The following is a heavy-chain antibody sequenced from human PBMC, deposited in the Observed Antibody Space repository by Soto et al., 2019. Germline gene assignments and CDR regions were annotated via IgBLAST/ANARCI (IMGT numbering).Heavy chain of an antibody. CDR3: ARISRGYSGYDHDY. V-gene: IGHV1-69*02. Sequence: SVRVSCKASGGTFSSYTISWVRQAPGQGLEWMGRIIPILGIANYAQKFQGRVTITADKSTSTAYMELSSLRSEDTAVYYCARISRGYSGYDHDYWGQGTLVTVSS. D-gene: IGHD5-12*01. J-gene: IGHJ4*02. CDR2: IIPILGIA. CDR1: GGTFSSYT.